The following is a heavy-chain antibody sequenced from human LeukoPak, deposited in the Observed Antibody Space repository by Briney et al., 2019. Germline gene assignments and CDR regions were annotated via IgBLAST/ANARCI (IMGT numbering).Heavy chain of an antibody. CDR3: ARTTYYYGSGTFYSVGPFDS. J-gene: IGHJ4*02. CDR2: VSNDGQNT. V-gene: IGHV3-30*01. CDR1: GFTFRGYA. D-gene: IGHD3-10*01. Sequence: PGASLRLSCVASGFTFRGYALHWLRLAPGQGLEWVAVVSNDGQNTFYSDSVRGRFTISRDNSRDTLYLQMDGLRAADTGLYFCARTTYYYGSGTFYSVGPFDSWGQGTLDTVSS.